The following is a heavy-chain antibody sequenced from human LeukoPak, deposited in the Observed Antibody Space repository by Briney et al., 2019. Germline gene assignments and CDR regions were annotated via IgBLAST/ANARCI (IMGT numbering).Heavy chain of an antibody. J-gene: IGHJ4*02. V-gene: IGHV3-53*01. CDR2: IYSGGST. Sequence: GGSLRLSCAASGFTVSSNYMSLVRQAPGKGLEWVSVIYSGGSTYYADSVKGRFTISRDNSKNTLYLQMNSLRAEDTAVYYCARGGYIVATDCWGQGTLVTVSS. CDR1: GFTVSSNY. D-gene: IGHD5-12*01. CDR3: ARGGYIVATDC.